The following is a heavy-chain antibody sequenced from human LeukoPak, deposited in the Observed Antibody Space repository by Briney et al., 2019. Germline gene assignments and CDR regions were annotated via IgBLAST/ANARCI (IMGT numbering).Heavy chain of an antibody. CDR2: ISSSGSTI. D-gene: IGHD6-13*01. V-gene: IGHV3-11*04. CDR1: GFTFSDYY. CDR3: ARQWAAAGDFDY. J-gene: IGHJ4*02. Sequence: GGSLRLACAASGFTFSDYYMSWIRQAPGKGLEWVSYISSSGSTIYYADSVKGRFTISRDNAKNSLYLQMNSLRAEDTAVYYSARQWAAAGDFDYWGQGTLVTVSS.